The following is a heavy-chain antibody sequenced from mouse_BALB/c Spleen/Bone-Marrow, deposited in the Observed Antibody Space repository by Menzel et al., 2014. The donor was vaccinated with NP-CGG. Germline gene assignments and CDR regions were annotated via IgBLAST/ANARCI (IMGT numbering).Heavy chain of an antibody. CDR1: GYTFTDYK. CDR3: TIVAY. CDR2: IDPETGGT. Sequence: VQRVESGAELVRPGTSVTLSCKASGYTFTDYKMHWVKPTPVHGLEWIGLIDPETGGTAYNQKFKGKATPTADKSSSTAYMDRRSLTSEDSAVYYCTIVAYWGQGTLVAVSA. V-gene: IGHV1-15*01. J-gene: IGHJ3*01.